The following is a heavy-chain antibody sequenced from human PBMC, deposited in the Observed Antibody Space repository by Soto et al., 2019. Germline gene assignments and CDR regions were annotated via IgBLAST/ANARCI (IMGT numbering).Heavy chain of an antibody. Sequence: EVQLLESGGGLVQPGGSLRLSCAASGFTFSSYAMNWVRQAPGKGLEWVSAISGSGGSTYYADSVKGRFTISRDNSKNTLYLQMNSLRAEDTAVYYCAKPIGSYDAFDIWGQGTMVTVSS. V-gene: IGHV3-23*01. CDR2: ISGSGGST. CDR3: AKPIGSYDAFDI. D-gene: IGHD3-10*01. J-gene: IGHJ3*02. CDR1: GFTFSSYA.